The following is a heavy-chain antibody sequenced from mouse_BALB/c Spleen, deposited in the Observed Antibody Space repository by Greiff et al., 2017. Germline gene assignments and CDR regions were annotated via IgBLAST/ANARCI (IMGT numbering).Heavy chain of an antibody. CDR2: ISSGGSYT. D-gene: IGHD1-1*01. CDR1: GFTFSSYT. V-gene: IGHV5-6-4*01. Sequence: EVMLVESGGGLVKPGGSLKLSCAASGFTFSSYTMSWVRQTPEKRLEWVATISSGGSYTYYPDSVKGRFTISRDNAKNTLYLQMGSLKSEDTAMYYCTREFDYYGSSYAMDYWGQGTSVTVSS. CDR3: TREFDYYGSSYAMDY. J-gene: IGHJ4*01.